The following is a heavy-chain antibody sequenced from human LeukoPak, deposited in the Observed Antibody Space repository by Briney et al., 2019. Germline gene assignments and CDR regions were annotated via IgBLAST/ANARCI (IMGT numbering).Heavy chain of an antibody. CDR3: VKKFYYYSVGYYAFDI. CDR2: INSRGDKT. D-gene: IGHD3-22*01. Sequence: GGSLRLSCAAAGFTFRSSAMSWVRQAPGKGLEWVSGINSRGDKTYYADSVKGRFTISRDNSKNTLYLQMNSLRAEDTAVYHCVKKFYYYSVGYYAFDISGQGAMVTVSS. J-gene: IGHJ3*02. V-gene: IGHV3-23*01. CDR1: GFTFRSSA.